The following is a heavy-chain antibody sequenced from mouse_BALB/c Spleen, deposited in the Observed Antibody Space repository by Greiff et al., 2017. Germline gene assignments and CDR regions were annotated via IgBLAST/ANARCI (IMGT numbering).Heavy chain of an antibody. J-gene: IGHJ2*01. CDR3: TRMGDTTVVAPFDY. CDR2: INPSNGGT. V-gene: IGHV1S81*02. CDR1: GYTFTSYY. Sequence: QVQLQQSGAELVKPGASVKLSCKASGYTFTSYYMYWVKQRPGQGLEWIGEINPSNGGTNFNEKFKSKATLTGDKSSSTAYMQLSSLTSEDSAVYYCTRMGDTTVVAPFDYWGQGTTLTVSS. D-gene: IGHD1-1*01.